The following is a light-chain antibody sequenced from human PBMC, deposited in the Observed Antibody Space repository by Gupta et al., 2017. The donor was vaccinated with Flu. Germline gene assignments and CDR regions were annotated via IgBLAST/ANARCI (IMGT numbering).Light chain of an antibody. CDR1: TGAVHEGQW. CDR2: DTS. J-gene: IGLJ3*02. V-gene: IGLV7-46*01. Sequence: NTGAVHEGQWPQRFHQKPGQAPTTLIYDTSSKHSWTPARFSGSLLGGKAALTLSGAQPEDEADYYCLLSYSGSWVFGGGTKLTVL. CDR3: LLSYSGSWV.